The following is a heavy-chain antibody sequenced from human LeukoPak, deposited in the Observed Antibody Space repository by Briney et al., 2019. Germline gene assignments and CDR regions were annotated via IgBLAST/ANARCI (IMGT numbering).Heavy chain of an antibody. CDR3: ARATALAIVLEDY. J-gene: IGHJ4*02. D-gene: IGHD2-8*01. CDR1: GYTFTGYY. V-gene: IGHV1-2*02. CDR2: INPNSGGT. Sequence: ASVKVSCKASGYTFTGYYMHWVRQAPGQGLEWMGWINPNSGGTNYAQKFQGRVTMTRDTSISTAYMELSRLRSDDTAVYYCARATALAIVLEDYWGQGTLVTVSS.